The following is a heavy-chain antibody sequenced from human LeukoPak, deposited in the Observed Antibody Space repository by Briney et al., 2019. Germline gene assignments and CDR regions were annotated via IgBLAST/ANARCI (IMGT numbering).Heavy chain of an antibody. CDR2: IYYSGST. D-gene: IGHD5-24*01. CDR3: ARLRWLQLRYFDY. V-gene: IGHV4-61*05. Sequence: SETLSLTCTVSGDSISSSPYYWDWIRQPPGKGLEWIGYIYYSGSTNYNPSLKSRVTISVDTSKNQFSLKLSSVTAADTAVYYCARLRWLQLRYFDYWGQGTLVTVSS. J-gene: IGHJ4*02. CDR1: GDSISSSPYY.